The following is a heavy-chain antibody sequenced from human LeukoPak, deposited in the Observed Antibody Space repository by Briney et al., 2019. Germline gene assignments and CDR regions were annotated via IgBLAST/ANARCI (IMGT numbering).Heavy chain of an antibody. J-gene: IGHJ2*01. D-gene: IGHD3-10*01. V-gene: IGHV4-34*01. CDR1: GGSFSSYS. Sequence: SETLSLTCALYGGSFSSYSWSWTWIRQTPEKGLGWIGEIIEKGNANYNPSLKSRVTIDLDTSKNQFSLKLTSMTAADTAMYYCARGYYPPRWYFDLWGRGTLVTVSS. CDR3: ARGYYPPRWYFDL. CDR2: IIEKGNA.